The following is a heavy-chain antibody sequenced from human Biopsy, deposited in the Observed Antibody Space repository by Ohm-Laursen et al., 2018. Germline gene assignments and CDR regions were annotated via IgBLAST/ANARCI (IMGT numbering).Heavy chain of an antibody. CDR1: GYKFTSYG. CDR3: ARIAAAGWDDY. J-gene: IGHJ4*02. Sequence: ASVTASCKVSGYKFTSYGMSWVRQAPGQGFEWMGRISGYNGNTNYAQKFQGRITMTIDAATSTGYMDLRSLKSDDTAVYYCARIAAAGWDDYWGQGTLVTVSS. CDR2: ISGYNGNT. V-gene: IGHV1-18*01. D-gene: IGHD6-25*01.